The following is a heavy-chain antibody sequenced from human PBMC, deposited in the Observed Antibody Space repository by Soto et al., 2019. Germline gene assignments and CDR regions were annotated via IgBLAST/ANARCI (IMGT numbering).Heavy chain of an antibody. CDR1: GFTVSSNY. J-gene: IGHJ4*02. Sequence: EVQLLESGGGLIQPGGSLRLSCAASGFTVSSNYMSWVRQAPGRGLEWVSVLYSGDSTFYADSVKGRFTISRDDSMNTLSLQMHSLRAEDTAVYYCASGYSTSWSDYYFDNWGQGTLVTVSS. D-gene: IGHD6-13*01. CDR3: ASGYSTSWSDYYFDN. CDR2: LYSGDST. V-gene: IGHV3-53*01.